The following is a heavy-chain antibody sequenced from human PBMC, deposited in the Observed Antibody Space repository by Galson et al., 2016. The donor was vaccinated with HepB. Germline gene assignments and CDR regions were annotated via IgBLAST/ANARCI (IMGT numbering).Heavy chain of an antibody. Sequence: CAISGDSVSGNTATWNWIRQSPSRGLEWLGRTAYRSQWLYVYAPSLKGRITIKPDTSTNQFSLHLTSVTPEDTAIYYCAMSAYLQEWHEPWGQGTPVTVSS. D-gene: IGHD2/OR15-2a*01. CDR3: AMSAYLQEWHEP. CDR2: TAYRSQWLY. V-gene: IGHV6-1*01. CDR1: GDSVSGNTAT. J-gene: IGHJ5*02.